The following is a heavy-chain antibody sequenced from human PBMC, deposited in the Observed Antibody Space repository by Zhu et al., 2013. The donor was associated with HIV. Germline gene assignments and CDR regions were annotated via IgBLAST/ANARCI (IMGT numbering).Heavy chain of an antibody. CDR3: ARDPSTRYYTDV. V-gene: IGHV1-2*02. Sequence: QLLQSGAEVQRPGASLRVSCKASGQTFIDYYIHWVRQAPGRGLEWMGWINPKNGGTKMAQTFQGRLIMTRDTSVNTVYMELRSLTSDDTAVYYCARDPSTRYYTDVWGKGTTVIVSS. D-gene: IGHD3-9*01. CDR1: GQTFIDYY. CDR2: INPKNGGT. J-gene: IGHJ6*03.